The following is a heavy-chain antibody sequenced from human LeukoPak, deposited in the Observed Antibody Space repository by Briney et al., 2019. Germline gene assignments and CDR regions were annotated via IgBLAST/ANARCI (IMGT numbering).Heavy chain of an antibody. CDR1: GGTFSSYA. J-gene: IGHJ6*03. D-gene: IGHD2-8*02. CDR3: ARGPLVPASYYYYYYMDV. CDR2: IIPIFGTA. V-gene: IGHV1-69*01. Sequence: SVKVSCKASGGTFSSYAISWVRQAPGQGLEWMGGIIPIFGTANYAQKFQGRVTITADESTSTAYMELSSLRSEDTAVYYCARGPLVPASYYYYYYMDVWGNGTTVTVSS.